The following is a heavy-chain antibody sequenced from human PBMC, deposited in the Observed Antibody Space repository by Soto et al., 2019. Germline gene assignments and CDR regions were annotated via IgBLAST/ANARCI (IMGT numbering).Heavy chain of an antibody. CDR2: IYYSGST. J-gene: IGHJ5*02. D-gene: IGHD6-13*01. CDR1: GGSISSSSYY. CDR3: ARPAGIAAAGGGWFDP. V-gene: IGHV4-39*01. Sequence: PSETLSLTCTVSGGSISSSSYYWGWIRQPPGKGLEWIGSIYYSGSTYYNPSLKSRVTISVDTSKNQFSLKLSSVTAADTAVYYCARPAGIAAAGGGWFDPWDQGTLVTVSS.